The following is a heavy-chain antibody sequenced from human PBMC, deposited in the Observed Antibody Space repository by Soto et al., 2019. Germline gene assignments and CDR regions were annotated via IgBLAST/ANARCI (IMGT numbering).Heavy chain of an antibody. CDR3: ARLEGLATISYYFDY. Sequence: QLQLQESGPGLVKPSETLSLTCSVSGDSINSDNYYWGWIRQPPGKGLEWIGSIYYRGYTYYNPSLKTRVTISLDQSKSQFSLKMNSVTAADSSVYFCARLEGLATISYYFDYWGQGTLVTVSS. V-gene: IGHV4-39*01. J-gene: IGHJ4*02. CDR2: IYYRGYT. CDR1: GDSINSDNYY. D-gene: IGHD3-9*01.